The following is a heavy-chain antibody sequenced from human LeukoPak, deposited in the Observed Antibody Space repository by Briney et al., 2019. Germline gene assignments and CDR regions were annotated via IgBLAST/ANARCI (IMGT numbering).Heavy chain of an antibody. CDR2: INNDGSRT. CDR3: ARYNNWKFDY. V-gene: IGHV3-74*01. D-gene: IGHD1-1*01. CDR1: GFTFSSYA. Sequence: GGSLRLSCAASGFTFSSYAMSWVRQAPGKGLVWASHINNDGSRTTYAVSVKGRFTISRDNAKNTLYLEMNSLRAEDTAMYYCARYNNWKFDYWGQGTLVTVSS. J-gene: IGHJ4*02.